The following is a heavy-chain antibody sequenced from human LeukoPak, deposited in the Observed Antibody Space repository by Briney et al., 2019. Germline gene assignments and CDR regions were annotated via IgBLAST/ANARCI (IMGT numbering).Heavy chain of an antibody. CDR2: IYHSGST. V-gene: IGHV4-38-2*02. CDR1: GYSISSGYY. D-gene: IGHD3-10*01. J-gene: IGHJ4*02. Sequence: PSETLSLTCTVSGYSISSGYYWGWIRQPPGKGLEWIGSIYHSGSTYYNPSLKSRVTISVDTSKNQFSLKLSSVTAADTAVYYCARVSSFYYGSGSYYFDYWGQGTLVTVSS. CDR3: ARVSSFYYGSGSYYFDY.